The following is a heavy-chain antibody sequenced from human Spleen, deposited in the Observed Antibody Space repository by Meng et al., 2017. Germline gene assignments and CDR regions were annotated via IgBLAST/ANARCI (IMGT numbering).Heavy chain of an antibody. Sequence: GESLKISCAASGFTFSNYAMHWVRQAPGKGLEWVSLISYDGRYKYYADSVKGRFTISRDNSKNTLYLQMNSLRAEDTAVYYCARRPFGGWSFDIWGQGTMVTVSS. CDR1: GFTFSNYA. J-gene: IGHJ3*02. CDR3: ARRPFGGWSFDI. D-gene: IGHD2-15*01. CDR2: ISYDGRYK. V-gene: IGHV3-30*04.